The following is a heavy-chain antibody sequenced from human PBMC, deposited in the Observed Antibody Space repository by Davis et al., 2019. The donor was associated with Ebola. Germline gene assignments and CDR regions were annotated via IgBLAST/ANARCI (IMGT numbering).Heavy chain of an antibody. CDR2: INQYVREK. V-gene: IGHV3-7*03. CDR1: GFTFSSYW. J-gene: IGHJ6*02. Sequence: PGGSLRLSCAASGFTFSSYWMSWVRQAPGKGLEWVANINQYVREKYYVDSVKGRFTISRDNAKNSLYLQMNSLTAEDTAVYYCAKAYGDYYYYYAMDVWGQGTTVTVSS. CDR3: AKAYGDYYYYYAMDV. D-gene: IGHD4-17*01.